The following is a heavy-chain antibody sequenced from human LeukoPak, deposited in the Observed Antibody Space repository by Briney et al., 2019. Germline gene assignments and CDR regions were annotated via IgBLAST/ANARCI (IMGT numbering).Heavy chain of an antibody. CDR2: ISAYNGNT. CDR1: GYTFTSYG. D-gene: IGHD3-10*01. Sequence: GASVKVSCKASGYTFTSYGISWVGQAPGQGLEWMGWISAYNGNTNYAQKLQGRVTMTTDTSTSTPYMELRSLTSDHTAVYYCARGRFGDLSFWFDPWGQGTLVTVSS. J-gene: IGHJ5*02. V-gene: IGHV1-18*01. CDR3: ARGRFGDLSFWFDP.